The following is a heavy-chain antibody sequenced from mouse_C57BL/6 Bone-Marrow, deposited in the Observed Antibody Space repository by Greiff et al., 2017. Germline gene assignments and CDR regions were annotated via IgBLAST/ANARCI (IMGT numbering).Heavy chain of an antibody. CDR1: GFTFSDYY. J-gene: IGHJ1*03. CDR3: ARGPRYYGSRYWYFDV. D-gene: IGHD1-1*01. V-gene: IGHV5-16*01. Sequence: EVQRVESEGGLVQPGRSMKLSCTASGFTFSDYYMAWVRQVPEKGLEWVANINYDGSSTYYLDSLKSRFIISRDNAKNILYLQMSSLKSEDTATYYCARGPRYYGSRYWYFDVWGTGTTVTVSS. CDR2: INYDGSST.